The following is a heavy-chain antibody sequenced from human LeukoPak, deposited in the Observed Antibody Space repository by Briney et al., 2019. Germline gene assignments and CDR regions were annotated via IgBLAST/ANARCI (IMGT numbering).Heavy chain of an antibody. CDR2: IFHSGGS. CDR3: ARELVVDTFMVDY. J-gene: IGHJ4*02. Sequence: SETLSLTCTVSGYSISTGYYWAWIRQPPGKGLEWIGSIFHSGGSYYNPSLRSRVTMSVDTSKNQFSLKLSSVTAADTAVYYCARELVVDTFMVDYWGPGTLVTVSS. D-gene: IGHD5-18*01. V-gene: IGHV4-38-2*02. CDR1: GYSISTGYY.